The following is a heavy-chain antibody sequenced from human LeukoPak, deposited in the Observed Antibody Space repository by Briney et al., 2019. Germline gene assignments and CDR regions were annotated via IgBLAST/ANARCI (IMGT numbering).Heavy chain of an antibody. D-gene: IGHD3-3*01. Sequence: PSETLSLTCTVSGGSISSSSYYWGWIRQPPGKGLEWIGNIYYSGSTYYNPSLKSRVTISVDTSKNQFSLKLSSVTAADTAVYYCARHYYDFWSGYYSPNWFDPWGQGTLVTVSS. CDR2: IYYSGST. CDR3: ARHYYDFWSGYYSPNWFDP. CDR1: GGSISSSSYY. J-gene: IGHJ5*02. V-gene: IGHV4-39*01.